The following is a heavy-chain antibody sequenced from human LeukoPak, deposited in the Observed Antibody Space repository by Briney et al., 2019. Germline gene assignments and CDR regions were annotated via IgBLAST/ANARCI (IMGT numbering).Heavy chain of an antibody. J-gene: IGHJ5*02. V-gene: IGHV1-2*02. CDR1: GYTFTGYY. D-gene: IGHD2-2*01. Sequence: SVKVSCKASGYTFTGYYMHWARQAPGQGLEWMGWINPNSGGTNYAQKFQGRVTMTRDTSISTAYMELSRLRSDDTAVYYCAREDIVVVPAATEYNWFDPWGQGTLVAVSS. CDR2: INPNSGGT. CDR3: AREDIVVVPAATEYNWFDP.